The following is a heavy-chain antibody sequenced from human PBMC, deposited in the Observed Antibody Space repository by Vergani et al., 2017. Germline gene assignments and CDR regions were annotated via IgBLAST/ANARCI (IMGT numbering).Heavy chain of an antibody. CDR2: ISYDGTQK. CDR1: GFTSSYYG. Sequence: QVHLVESGGGVVQPGRSLRLSCVVSGFTSSYYGMHCVPQAPGKGLEWVAVISYDGTQKYYADSVKGRFTISRDNSKSTLYLQMNSLRTEDTAVYYCATKSCGTPGCQIGYFREWGQGTLVTVSS. D-gene: IGHD1-1*01. J-gene: IGHJ1*01. V-gene: IGHV3-30*03. CDR3: ATKSCGTPGCQIGYFRE.